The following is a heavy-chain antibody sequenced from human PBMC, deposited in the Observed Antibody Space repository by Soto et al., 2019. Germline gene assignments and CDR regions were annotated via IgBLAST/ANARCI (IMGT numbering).Heavy chain of an antibody. Sequence: SQTLSLTCAISGDSVSSNSAAWNWIRQSPSRGLEWLGRTYYRSKWYNDYAVSVKSRITINPDTSKNQFSLQLNSVTPEDTAVYYCARDGYSSGWTGYYYYGMDVWGQGTTVTGSS. J-gene: IGHJ6*02. V-gene: IGHV6-1*01. CDR3: ARDGYSSGWTGYYYYGMDV. CDR2: TYYRSKWYN. CDR1: GDSVSSNSAA. D-gene: IGHD6-19*01.